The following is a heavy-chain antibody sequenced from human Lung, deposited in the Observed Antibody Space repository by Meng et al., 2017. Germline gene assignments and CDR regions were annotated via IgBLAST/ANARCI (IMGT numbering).Heavy chain of an antibody. CDR3: ARDEDISAAGKLFGDY. J-gene: IGHJ4*02. CDR2: INPTSGDT. Sequence: CGVDGKRLGSTLMASGKVAGYHFPDYWLHWVRRAPGQGLEWMGRINPTSGDTHYAQRFQGRVTMTGDTSISTAYMGLSGLRSDDTAMYYCARDEDISAAGKLFGDYWGQGTLVTVSS. D-gene: IGHD6-13*01. CDR1: GYHFPDYW. V-gene: IGHV1-2*06.